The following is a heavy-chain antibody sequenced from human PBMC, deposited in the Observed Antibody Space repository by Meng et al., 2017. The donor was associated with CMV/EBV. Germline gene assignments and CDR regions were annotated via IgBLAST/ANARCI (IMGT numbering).Heavy chain of an antibody. CDR2: INHSGST. CDR3: ARGHGYCSSTSCYRRVGMDV. CDR1: FRGYD. V-gene: IGHV4-34*01. D-gene: IGHD2-2*03. Sequence: FRGYDWSWIRTPPGKGLEWIGEINHSGSTNYNPSRKSRVTISVDTSKNQFSLKLSSVTAADTAVYYCARGHGYCSSTSCYRRVGMDVWGQGTTVTVSS. J-gene: IGHJ6*02.